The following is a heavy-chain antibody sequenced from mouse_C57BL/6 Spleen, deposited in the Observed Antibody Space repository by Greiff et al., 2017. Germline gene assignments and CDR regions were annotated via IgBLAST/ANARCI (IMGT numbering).Heavy chain of an antibody. Sequence: QVQLQQPGAELVRPGTSVKLSCKASGYTFTSYWMHWVKQRPGQGLEWIGVIDPSDSYTNYNQKFKGKATLTVDTSSSTAYMQLSSLTSEDSAVYYCARRGLLYYFDYWGQGTTLTVSA. CDR3: ARRGLLYYFDY. V-gene: IGHV1-59*01. CDR2: IDPSDSYT. CDR1: GYTFTSYW. J-gene: IGHJ2*01. D-gene: IGHD2-10*01.